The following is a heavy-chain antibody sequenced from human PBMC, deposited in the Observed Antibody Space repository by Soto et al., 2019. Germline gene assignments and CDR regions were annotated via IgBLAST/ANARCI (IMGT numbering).Heavy chain of an antibody. CDR3: ARRGGILTGYYPFDY. J-gene: IGHJ4*02. Sequence: SETLSLTCTVSGDSISSSGYYWVWIRQTPGKGLEWIGAIYYSGTTYYNPSLKSRVTISLDTSKNHFSLKLSSVTAADTAVYYCARRGGILTGYYPFDYWGQGTLVTVSS. D-gene: IGHD3-9*01. CDR2: IYYSGTT. CDR1: GDSISSSGYY. V-gene: IGHV4-39*02.